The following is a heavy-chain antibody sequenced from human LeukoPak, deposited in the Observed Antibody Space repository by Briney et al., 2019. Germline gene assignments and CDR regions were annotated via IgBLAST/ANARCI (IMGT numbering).Heavy chain of an antibody. J-gene: IGHJ5*02. CDR2: IYYSGST. D-gene: IGHD6-19*01. V-gene: IGHV4-31*03. CDR1: GGSTSSGGYY. Sequence: SQTLSLTCTVSGGSTSSGGYYWRWIRQHPGKGLEWIGYIYYSGSTYYNPSLKSRVTISVDTSKNQFSLKLSSVTAADTAVYYCARVWSIAVAGTKFDPWGQGTLVTVSS. CDR3: ARVWSIAVAGTKFDP.